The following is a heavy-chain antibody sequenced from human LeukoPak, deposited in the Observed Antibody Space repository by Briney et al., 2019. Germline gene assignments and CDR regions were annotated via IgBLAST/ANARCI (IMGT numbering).Heavy chain of an antibody. CDR2: IRNDGSDK. Sequence: GGSLRLSCAAPGFTFSRNGMHWVRQAPGKGLEWVAYIRNDGSDKYYADSMEGRFTISRDDSKYTLYLQMNSLRLEDTAVYYCAKDFSWSFDYWGQGTLVTVSS. CDR1: GFTFSRNG. V-gene: IGHV3-30*02. CDR3: AKDFSWSFDY. D-gene: IGHD2-15*01. J-gene: IGHJ4*02.